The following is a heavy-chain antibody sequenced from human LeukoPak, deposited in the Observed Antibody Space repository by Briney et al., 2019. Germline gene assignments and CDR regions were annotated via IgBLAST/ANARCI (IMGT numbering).Heavy chain of an antibody. CDR2: IYYSGST. CDR3: ARDPSGYRKDAFDI. V-gene: IGHV4-59*01. D-gene: IGHD2-15*01. J-gene: IGHJ3*02. CDR1: GGSISSYY. Sequence: SETLSLTCTISGGSISSYYWSWIRQPPGKGLEWIGYIYYSGSTNYNPSLKSRVTISVDTSKNQFSLKLSSVTAADTAVYYCARDPSGYRKDAFDIWGQGTMVTVSS.